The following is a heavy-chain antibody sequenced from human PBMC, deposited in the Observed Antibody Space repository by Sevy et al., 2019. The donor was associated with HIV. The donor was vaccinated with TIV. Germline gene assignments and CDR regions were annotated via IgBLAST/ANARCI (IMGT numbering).Heavy chain of an antibody. Sequence: ASVKVSCKASGYTFTSYGISWVRQAPGQGLEWMGWISAYNGNTNYAQKLQGRVTMTTDTSTSTADMELRSLRSDDTAVYYGAGHGYFDWLWAPIQGYYYYYGMDVWGQGTTVTVSS. V-gene: IGHV1-18*01. J-gene: IGHJ6*02. CDR1: GYTFTSYG. CDR3: AGHGYFDWLWAPIQGYYYYYGMDV. CDR2: ISAYNGNT. D-gene: IGHD3-9*01.